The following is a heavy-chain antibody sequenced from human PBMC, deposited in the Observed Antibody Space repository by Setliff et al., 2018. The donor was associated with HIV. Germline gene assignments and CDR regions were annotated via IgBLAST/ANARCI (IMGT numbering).Heavy chain of an antibody. CDR2: IYTSGST. J-gene: IGHJ6*03. Sequence: SETLSLTCTVSGGSISDHYWSWIRQPPGKTLELSGYIYTSGSTNYNPSLRSRVTISVDTSKNQFSLNLNSVIAADTAIYSSARDSTSEGYMDVWGKGTTVTVSS. CDR3: ARDSTSEGYMDV. CDR1: GGSISDHY. V-gene: IGHV4-4*08.